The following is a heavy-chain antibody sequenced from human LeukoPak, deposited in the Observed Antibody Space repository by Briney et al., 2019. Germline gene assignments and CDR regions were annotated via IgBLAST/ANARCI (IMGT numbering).Heavy chain of an antibody. V-gene: IGHV5-51*01. Sequence: KISCKGSGYSFNSYWIGWVRQMPGKGLEWMGIIYPGDSNIRYSPSFQGQVTTSADKSISTAYLQWNSLKASDTAMYYCARRAYYESSGSYDCWGQGTLVTVSS. CDR3: ARRAYYESSGSYDC. J-gene: IGHJ4*02. CDR1: GYSFNSYW. CDR2: IYPGDSNI. D-gene: IGHD3-22*01.